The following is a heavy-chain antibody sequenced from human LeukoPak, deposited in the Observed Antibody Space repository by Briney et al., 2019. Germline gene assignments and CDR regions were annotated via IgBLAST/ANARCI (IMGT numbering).Heavy chain of an antibody. J-gene: IGHJ4*02. D-gene: IGHD5-24*01. CDR1: GFTFSSYA. CDR3: AGKTRDGYNDGRFDF. CDR2: ISDSHST. Sequence: PGGSLRLSCAASGFTFSSYAMSWVRQAPGKGLEWVSTISDSHSTYYADSVKGRFTISRDHSKNTLYLQMNSLRAEDTAVYYCAGKTRDGYNDGRFDFWGQGTLLTVSS. V-gene: IGHV3-23*01.